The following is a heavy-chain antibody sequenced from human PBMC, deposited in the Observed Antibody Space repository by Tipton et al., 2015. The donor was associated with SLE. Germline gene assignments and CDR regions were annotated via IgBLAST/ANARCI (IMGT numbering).Heavy chain of an antibody. CDR1: GGSISSGDYY. CDR3: ARDSFSLRESSARDPGAFDI. CDR2: IYYSGST. D-gene: IGHD3-22*01. J-gene: IGHJ3*02. V-gene: IGHV4-30-4*01. Sequence: LRLSCTVSGGSISSGDYYWSWIRQPPGKGLEWIGYIYYSGSTYYNPSLKSRVTISVDTSKNQFSLKLSSVTAADTAVYYCARDSFSLRESSARDPGAFDIWGQGTMVTVSS.